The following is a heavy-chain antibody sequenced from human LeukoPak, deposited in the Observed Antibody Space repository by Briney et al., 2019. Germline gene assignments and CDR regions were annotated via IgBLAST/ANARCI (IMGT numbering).Heavy chain of an antibody. CDR2: MFHSGGT. CDR1: GGSISSGHY. J-gene: IGHJ4*02. D-gene: IGHD4-17*01. V-gene: IGHV4-38-2*02. Sequence: SETLSLTCTVSGGSISSGHYWAWIRQSPEKGLEWIASMFHSGGTYYNPSLKSRVTTSADTSKNEFSLKLSSVTAADTAVYYCARAGTNLGDYDYWGQGTLVTVSS. CDR3: ARAGTNLGDYDY.